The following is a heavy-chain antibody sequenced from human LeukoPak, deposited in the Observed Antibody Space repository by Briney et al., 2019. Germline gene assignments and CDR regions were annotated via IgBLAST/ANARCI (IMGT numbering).Heavy chain of an antibody. J-gene: IGHJ4*02. Sequence: GGSLRLSCAASGFIFSSCAMSWVRQAPGKGLEWVSTISGSGDSTFYAASVKGRFTISRDNSKNTLYLQMNSLRAEDTAVYYCAKIRSGWDFDYWGQGTLVTVSS. CDR3: AKIRSGWDFDY. D-gene: IGHD6-19*01. CDR1: GFIFSSCA. CDR2: ISGSGDST. V-gene: IGHV3-23*01.